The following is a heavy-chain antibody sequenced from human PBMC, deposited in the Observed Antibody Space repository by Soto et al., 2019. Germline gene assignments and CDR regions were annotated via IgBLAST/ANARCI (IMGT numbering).Heavy chain of an antibody. CDR3: ARNPIYDYYGMDV. J-gene: IGHJ6*02. CDR1: GFTFSSYA. V-gene: IGHV3-30-3*01. D-gene: IGHD3-3*01. CDR2: ISYDGSNK. Sequence: GGSLRLSCAASGFTFSSYAMHWVRQAPGKGLEWVAVISYDGSNKYYADSVKGRFTISRDNSKNTLYLQMNSLRAEDTAVYYCARNPIYDYYGMDVWGQGTTVTVSS.